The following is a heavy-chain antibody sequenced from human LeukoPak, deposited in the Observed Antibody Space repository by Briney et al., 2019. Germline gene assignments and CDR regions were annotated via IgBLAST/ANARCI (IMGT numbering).Heavy chain of an antibody. V-gene: IGHV3-21*01. J-gene: IGHJ6*03. Sequence: GGSLRLSCAASGFTFSSYSMNWVRQAPGKGLEWVSSISSSSSYIYYAESVKGRFTISRDNAKNSLYLQMNSLRAEDTAVYYCARDRQYPGMDVWGKGTTVTVSS. CDR1: GFTFSSYS. CDR2: ISSSSSYI. D-gene: IGHD2-2*01. CDR3: ARDRQYPGMDV.